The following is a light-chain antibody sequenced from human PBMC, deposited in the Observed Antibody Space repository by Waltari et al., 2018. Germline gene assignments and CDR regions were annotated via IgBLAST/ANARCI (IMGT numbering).Light chain of an antibody. V-gene: IGLV2-18*02. J-gene: IGLJ2*01. CDR2: EVI. Sequence: QSALTQPPSVAGSPGQSVTISCTGTNSDVGTYNRVPWSQQPPGTAPNPILYEVISRPSGVPDRFSGSKSGNTASLTISGLRAEDEADYYCCSYAYLHVIFGGGTKLTVL. CDR3: CSYAYLHVI. CDR1: NSDVGTYNR.